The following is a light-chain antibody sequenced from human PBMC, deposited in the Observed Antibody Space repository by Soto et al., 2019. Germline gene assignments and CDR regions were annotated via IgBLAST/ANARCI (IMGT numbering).Light chain of an antibody. CDR1: QSISSN. CDR3: QQSYSTPIT. J-gene: IGKJ5*01. CDR2: AAS. Sequence: DIQMTQSPSSLSASVGDRVTITCRASQSISSNLNWYQQKPGKAPKVLIYAASSLQSGVPSRFSGSGSGTDFTLTISSVQPADFATYHCQQSYSTPITFGQGTRLDIK. V-gene: IGKV1-39*01.